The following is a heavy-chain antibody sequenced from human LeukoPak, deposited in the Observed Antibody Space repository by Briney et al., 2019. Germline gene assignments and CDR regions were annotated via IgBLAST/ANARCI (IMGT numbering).Heavy chain of an antibody. Sequence: SVKVSCKASGGTFSSYAISWVRQAPGQGLEWMGGIIPIFGTANYAQKFQGRVTITADESTSTAYMELSSLRSEDTAVYYCASGTAPYDFWSALGYWGQGTLVIVSS. CDR3: ASGTAPYDFWSALGY. V-gene: IGHV1-69*13. CDR2: IIPIFGTA. J-gene: IGHJ4*02. CDR1: GGTFSSYA. D-gene: IGHD3-3*01.